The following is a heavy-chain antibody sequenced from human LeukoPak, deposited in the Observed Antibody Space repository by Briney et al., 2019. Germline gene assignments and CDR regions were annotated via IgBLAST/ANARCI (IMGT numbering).Heavy chain of an antibody. CDR3: ARPLAVAQYAFDI. Sequence: GSLRLTCAASGFTFNSYAMGWVRQSPGKGLEWIGSVLYTGNTYYNPSLKSRVTISVDTSKNHFSLKLSSATAADTAVYYCARPLAVAQYAFDIWGQGTMVTVSS. J-gene: IGHJ3*02. CDR1: GFTFNSYA. CDR2: VLYTGNT. V-gene: IGHV4-39*02. D-gene: IGHD6-19*01.